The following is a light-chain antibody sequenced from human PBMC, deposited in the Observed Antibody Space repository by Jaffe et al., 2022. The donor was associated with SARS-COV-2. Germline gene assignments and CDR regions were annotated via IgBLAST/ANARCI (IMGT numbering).Light chain of an antibody. CDR1: QSVSSSY. CDR2: GAS. CDR3: QQYATSPPLT. J-gene: IGKJ4*01. V-gene: IGKV3-20*01. Sequence: EIVLTQSPGTLALSPGERATLSCRASQSVSSSYLTWYQQKPGQAPRLLIYGASRRATGIPDRFSGSGSGTDFTLTISRLEPEDFAVYYCQQYATSPPLTFGGGTKVEIK.